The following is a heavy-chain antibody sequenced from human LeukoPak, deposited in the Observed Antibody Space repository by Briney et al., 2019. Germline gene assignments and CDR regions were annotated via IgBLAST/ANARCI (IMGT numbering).Heavy chain of an antibody. D-gene: IGHD4-17*01. V-gene: IGHV4-59*02. CDR1: GGSVSSYY. CDR2: IYYSGNT. J-gene: IGHJ5*02. CDR3: ARYGDTRFDP. Sequence: SETLSLTCTVSGGSVSSYYWSWIRQPPREGLECVGYIYYSGNTNYNPSLKSRVTISVDTSKNQFSLKLTSVIAADTAVYYCARYGDTRFDPWGQGTLVTVST.